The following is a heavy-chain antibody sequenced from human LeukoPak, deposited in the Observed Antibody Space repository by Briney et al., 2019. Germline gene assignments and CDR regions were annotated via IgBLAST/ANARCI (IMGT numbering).Heavy chain of an antibody. CDR2: ISAYNGNT. Sequence: ASVKVSCKASGYTFTSYGISWVRQAPGQGLEWMGWISAYNGNTNYAQKLQGRVTMTTDTSTSTAYMELRSLRSDDTAVYYCARVRNYGDYAFAFDIWGQGTMVTVSS. D-gene: IGHD4-17*01. J-gene: IGHJ3*02. V-gene: IGHV1-18*01. CDR3: ARVRNYGDYAFAFDI. CDR1: GYTFTSYG.